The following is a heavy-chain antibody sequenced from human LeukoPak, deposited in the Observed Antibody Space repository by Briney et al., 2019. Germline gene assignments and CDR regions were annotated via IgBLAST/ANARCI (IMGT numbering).Heavy chain of an antibody. CDR2: ISGSGGST. CDR3: AKDIVVVTHGDY. D-gene: IGHD3-22*01. CDR1: GFTFSSYA. Sequence: GGSLRLSCAASGFTFSSYAMSWVRQAPGKGLEWVSAISGSGGSTYYADSVKGRFTISRDNSKNTLYLQMNSLRAEDTAVCYCAKDIVVVTHGDYWGQGTLVTVSS. J-gene: IGHJ4*02. V-gene: IGHV3-23*01.